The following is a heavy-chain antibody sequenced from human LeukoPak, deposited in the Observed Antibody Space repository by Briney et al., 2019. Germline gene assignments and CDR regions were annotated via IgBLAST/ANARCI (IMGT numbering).Heavy chain of an antibody. Sequence: GGSLRLPCAACGLTLSSYWMHWLRHGPGKGLVWVSRINSGGSSTNYADPVKGRFTISRDNAKNTLYLQMNSLRAEDTAVYYCANDKGGYYAWAIDIWGQGTMVTVSS. CDR2: INSGGSST. D-gene: IGHD1-1*01. CDR3: ANDKGGYYAWAIDI. J-gene: IGHJ3*02. V-gene: IGHV3-74*01. CDR1: GLTLSSYW.